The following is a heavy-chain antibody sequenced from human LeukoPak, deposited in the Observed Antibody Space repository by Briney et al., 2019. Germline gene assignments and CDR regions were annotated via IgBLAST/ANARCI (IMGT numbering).Heavy chain of an antibody. J-gene: IGHJ4*02. Sequence: KTGGSLRLSCAASGFTFSSYSMNWVRKAPGKGLEWVSSISSSSSYIYYADSVKGRFTISRDNAKNSLYLQTNSLRAEDTAVYYCARAMGTDVDYWGQGTLVTVSS. CDR1: GFTFSSYS. CDR2: ISSSSSYI. CDR3: ARAMGTDVDY. V-gene: IGHV3-21*01. D-gene: IGHD2-21*02.